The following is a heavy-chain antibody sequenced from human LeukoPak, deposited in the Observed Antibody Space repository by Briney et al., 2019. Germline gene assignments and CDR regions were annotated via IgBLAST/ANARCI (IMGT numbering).Heavy chain of an antibody. CDR3: AKDQRTQTPDYGMDV. D-gene: IGHD1-1*01. J-gene: IGHJ6*02. CDR2: ISGSGGST. CDR1: GFPFSSHW. V-gene: IGHV3-23*01. Sequence: GGSLRLSCAASGFPFSSHWVSWFRQSPGKGLEWVSAISGSGGSTYYADSVKGRFTISRDNSKNTLYLQMNSLRAEDTAVYYCAKDQRTQTPDYGMDVWGQGTTVTVSS.